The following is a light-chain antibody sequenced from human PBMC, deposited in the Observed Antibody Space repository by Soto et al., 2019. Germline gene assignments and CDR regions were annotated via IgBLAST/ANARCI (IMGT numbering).Light chain of an antibody. J-gene: IGKJ3*01. V-gene: IGKV1-39*01. CDR3: QQSYSTLT. CDR1: QSISSY. Sequence: DIQMTQSPSSLSASVGDSVTITCRASQSISSYLNLYQQKPEKAPKLLIYAASSLQSGVPSRFSGSGSGTDFTLTISSLQPEDFATYYCQQSYSTLTFGPGTKVDIK. CDR2: AAS.